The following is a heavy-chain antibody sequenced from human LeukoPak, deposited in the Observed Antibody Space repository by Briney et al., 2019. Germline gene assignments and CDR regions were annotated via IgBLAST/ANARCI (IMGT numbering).Heavy chain of an antibody. Sequence: GGSLRLSCAASGFTFSSYAMSWVRQAPGKGLEWVSAISGSGGSTYYADSVKGRFTISRDNSKNTLYLQMNSLRAEDTAVYYCAKSLSLLRYFDWTQPYYFDYWGQGTLVTVSS. CDR1: GFTFSSYA. V-gene: IGHV3-23*01. CDR2: ISGSGGST. J-gene: IGHJ4*02. CDR3: AKSLSLLRYFDWTQPYYFDY. D-gene: IGHD3-9*01.